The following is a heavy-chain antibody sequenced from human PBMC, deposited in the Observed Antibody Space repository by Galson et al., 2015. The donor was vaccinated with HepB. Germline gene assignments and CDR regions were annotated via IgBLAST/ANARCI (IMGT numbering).Heavy chain of an antibody. CDR2: IYSGGST. J-gene: IGHJ3*02. V-gene: IGHV3-66*01. CDR3: ARGLDAGSGVVVAPDAFDI. CDR1: GFTVSSNY. Sequence: SLRLSCAASGFTVSSNYMSWVRQAPGKGLEWVSVIYSGGSTYYADSVKGRFTISRDNSKNTLYLQMNSLRAEDTAVYYCARGLDAGSGVVVAPDAFDIWGQGTMVTVSS. D-gene: IGHD2-15*01.